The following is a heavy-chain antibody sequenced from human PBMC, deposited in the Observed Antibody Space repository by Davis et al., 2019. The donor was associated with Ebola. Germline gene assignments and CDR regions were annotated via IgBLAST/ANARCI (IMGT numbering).Heavy chain of an antibody. CDR2: IHSGGST. CDR3: ARDLVARGVILYYYGMDV. D-gene: IGHD3-10*01. Sequence: GGSLRLSCAASGFTVSSNYMSWVRQAPGKGLEWVSVIHSGGSTYYADSVKGRFTISRDNSKNTLYLQMNSLRAEDTAVYYCARDLVARGVILYYYGMDVWGQGTTVTVSS. CDR1: GFTVSSNY. J-gene: IGHJ6*02. V-gene: IGHV3-53*01.